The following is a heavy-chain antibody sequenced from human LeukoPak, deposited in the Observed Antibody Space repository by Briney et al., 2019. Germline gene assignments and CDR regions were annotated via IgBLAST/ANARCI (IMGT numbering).Heavy chain of an antibody. Sequence: ASVKVSCKVSGYTLTELSMHWVRQAPGKGLEWMGGFDPEDGETIYAQKFQGRVTMTEDTSTDTAYMELSSLKTEDTAVYYCTSPRRLQFLTPSDYWGQGTLVTVSS. CDR1: GYTLTELS. V-gene: IGHV1-24*01. CDR2: FDPEDGET. D-gene: IGHD5-24*01. J-gene: IGHJ4*02. CDR3: TSPRRLQFLTPSDY.